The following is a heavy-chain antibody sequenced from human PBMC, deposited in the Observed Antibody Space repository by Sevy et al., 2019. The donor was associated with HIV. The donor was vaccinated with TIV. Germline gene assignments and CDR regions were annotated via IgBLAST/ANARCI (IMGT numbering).Heavy chain of an antibody. D-gene: IGHD6-13*01. V-gene: IGHV3-9*01. CDR2: ISWNSGSI. CDR1: GFTFDDYA. Sequence: GGCLRLSCAASGFTFDDYAMHWVRQAPGKGLEWVSGISWNSGSIGYADSVKGRFTISRDNAKNSLYLQMNSLRAEDTALYYCAKGGGQSSNYYYYYYGMDVWGQGTTVTVSS. J-gene: IGHJ6*02. CDR3: AKGGGQSSNYYYYYYGMDV.